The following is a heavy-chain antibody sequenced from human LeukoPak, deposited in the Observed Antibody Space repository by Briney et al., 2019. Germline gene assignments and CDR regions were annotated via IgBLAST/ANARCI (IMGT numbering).Heavy chain of an antibody. CDR3: ARVHYGVDGEYFQH. CDR2: IYSGGST. J-gene: IGHJ1*01. D-gene: IGHD4-17*01. CDR1: GFTVSSNY. V-gene: IGHV3-53*01. Sequence: TGGSLRLSCAASGFTVSSNYMSWVRQAPGKGLEWVSVIYSGGSTYYADSVKGRFTISRDNSKNTLYLQMNSLRAEDTAVYYCARVHYGVDGEYFQHWGQGTLVTVSS.